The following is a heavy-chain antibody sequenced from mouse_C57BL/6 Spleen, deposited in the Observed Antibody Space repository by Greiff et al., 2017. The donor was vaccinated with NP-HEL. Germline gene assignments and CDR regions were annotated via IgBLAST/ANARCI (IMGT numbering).Heavy chain of an antibody. CDR1: GYTFTSYW. D-gene: IGHD2-3*01. V-gene: IGHV1-52*01. J-gene: IGHJ4*01. Sequence: QVQLQQPGAELVRPGSSVKLSCKASGYTFTSYWMHWVKQRPIQGLEWIGNIDPSDSETHYNQKFKDKATLTVDKSSSTAYMQLSSLTSEDSAVYYCARRGADLYDGPRGAMDYWGQGTSVTVSS. CDR2: IDPSDSET. CDR3: ARRGADLYDGPRGAMDY.